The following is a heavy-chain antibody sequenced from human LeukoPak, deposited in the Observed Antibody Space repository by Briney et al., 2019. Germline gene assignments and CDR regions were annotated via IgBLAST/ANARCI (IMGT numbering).Heavy chain of an antibody. Sequence: SETLSLTCTVSGGSISSYYWSWIRQPAGKGLEWIGRIYTSGSTNYNPSLKSRVTMSVDTSKNQFSLKLSSVTAADTAVYYCARDRVYGGYSYGPPPGVDAFDIWGQGTMVTVSS. CDR3: ARDRVYGGYSYGPPPGVDAFDI. CDR1: GGSISSYY. D-gene: IGHD5-18*01. CDR2: IYTSGST. J-gene: IGHJ3*02. V-gene: IGHV4-4*07.